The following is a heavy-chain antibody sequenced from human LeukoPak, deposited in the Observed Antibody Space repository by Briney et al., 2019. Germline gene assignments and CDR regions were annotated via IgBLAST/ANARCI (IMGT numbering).Heavy chain of an antibody. Sequence: GGSLRLSCAVSGFSFSIYWMSWVRQAPGKGLEWVANIKQDGSEKYYMDSVKGRFTISRDNAKNSLYLQMNSLRDEDTAVYYCASFGSGSSTNWGQGTLVTVSS. J-gene: IGHJ4*02. CDR1: GFSFSIYW. CDR3: ASFGSGSSTN. V-gene: IGHV3-7*01. D-gene: IGHD3-10*01. CDR2: IKQDGSEK.